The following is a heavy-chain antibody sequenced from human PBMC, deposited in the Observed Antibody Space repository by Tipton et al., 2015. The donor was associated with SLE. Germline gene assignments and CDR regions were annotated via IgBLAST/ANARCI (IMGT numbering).Heavy chain of an antibody. V-gene: IGHV4-59*01. J-gene: IGHJ6*02. CDR2: IYYSGRT. CDR1: GGSISTYY. CDR3: ARDIYYGMDV. Sequence: TLSLTCTVSGGSISTYYWSWIRQPPGKGLEWIGYIYYSGRTNYNPSLKSRVTISVDTSKNQFSLKLSSVTAADTAVYYCARDIYYGMDVWGQGTTVTVSS.